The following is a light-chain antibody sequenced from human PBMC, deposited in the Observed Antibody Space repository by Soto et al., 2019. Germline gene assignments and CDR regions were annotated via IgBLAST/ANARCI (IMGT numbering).Light chain of an antibody. CDR3: QHHSYPQT. CDR1: QTISTW. CDR2: DAS. Sequence: DIQVTQSPPTLSASVGDRVTITCRASQTISTWMAWYQQKPGKAPKLLVYDASTLQSGVASRFSGSGSGTEFTLIISGLQPDDSATYYCQHHSYPQTFGQGTKVDIK. J-gene: IGKJ1*01. V-gene: IGKV1-5*01.